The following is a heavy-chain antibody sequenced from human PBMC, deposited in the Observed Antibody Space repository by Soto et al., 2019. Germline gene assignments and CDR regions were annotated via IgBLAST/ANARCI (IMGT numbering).Heavy chain of an antibody. D-gene: IGHD2-15*01. CDR1: GYTFTGYY. CDR2: INPNSGGT. J-gene: IGHJ5*02. V-gene: IGHV1-2*02. CDR3: ARVVVVAATIWFDP. Sequence: ASVKVSCKASGYTFTGYYMHWVRQAPGQGLEWMGWINPNSGGTNYAQKFQGRVTMTRDTSISTAYMELSRLRSDDTAVYYCARVVVVAATIWFDPSGQGTLVTVSS.